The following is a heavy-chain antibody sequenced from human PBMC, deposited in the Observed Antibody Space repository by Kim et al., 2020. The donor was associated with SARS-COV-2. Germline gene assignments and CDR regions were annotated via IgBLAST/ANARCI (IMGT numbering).Heavy chain of an antibody. CDR3: ARVGGLGYCSGGSCYPHWFDP. Sequence: SETLSLTCAVSGGSISSSNWWSWVRQPPGKGLEWIGEIYHSGSTNYNPSLKSRVTISVDKSKNQFSLKLSSVTAADTAVYYCARVGGLGYCSGGSCYPHWFDPWGQGTLVTVSS. V-gene: IGHV4-4*02. CDR1: GGSISSSNW. D-gene: IGHD2-15*01. CDR2: IYHSGST. J-gene: IGHJ5*02.